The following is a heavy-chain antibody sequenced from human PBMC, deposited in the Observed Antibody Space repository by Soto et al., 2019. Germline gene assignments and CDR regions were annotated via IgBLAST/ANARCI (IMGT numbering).Heavy chain of an antibody. V-gene: IGHV4-34*01. Sequence: SATLSLTNAGYGGSFSGYYWNWLSQHPGRGLEWIGEINHSRSTNYNPSLNSRVSISVDTSQNQFSLKLSSVTAADTAVYYCARSFAKLELRLFDPLGQGTRV. CDR2: INHSRST. CDR3: ARSFAKLELRLFDP. CDR1: GGSFSGYY. J-gene: IGHJ5*02. D-gene: IGHD1-7*01.